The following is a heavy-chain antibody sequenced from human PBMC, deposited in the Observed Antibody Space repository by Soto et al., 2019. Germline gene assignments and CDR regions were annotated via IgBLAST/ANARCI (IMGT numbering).Heavy chain of an antibody. CDR1: GGSFSGYY. CDR3: ARGSSCYGSFMDV. Sequence: SETLSLTCAVYGGSFSGYYWSWIRQPPGKGLEWIGEINHSGSTNYNPSLKSRVTISVDTSKNQFSLKLSSVTAADTAVYYCARGSSCYGSFMDVWGQGTTVTVSS. J-gene: IGHJ6*02. V-gene: IGHV4-34*01. D-gene: IGHD3-10*01. CDR2: INHSGST.